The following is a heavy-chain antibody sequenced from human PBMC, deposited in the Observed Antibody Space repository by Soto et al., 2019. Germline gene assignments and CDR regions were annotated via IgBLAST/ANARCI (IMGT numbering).Heavy chain of an antibody. CDR1: ALTFSNYA. CDR3: ARGHNWNIYYMDV. J-gene: IGHJ6*03. CDR2: IWYDGNKK. V-gene: IGHV3-33*01. D-gene: IGHD1-1*01. Sequence: GGSLRQSCAASALTFSNYAMHWVRQAPGKGPEWVALIWYDGNKKYYLDSVKGRFTVSRDNSKNTLYLEMNSLRAEDTAVYYCARGHNWNIYYMDVWGKGTTVTVSS.